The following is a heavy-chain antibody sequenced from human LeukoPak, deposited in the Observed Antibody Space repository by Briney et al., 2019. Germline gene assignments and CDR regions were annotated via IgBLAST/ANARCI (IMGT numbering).Heavy chain of an antibody. CDR1: GGSISSYY. Sequence: PSETLSLTCTVSGGSISSYYWSWIRQPPGKGLEWIGYIYYSGSTNYNLSLKSRVTISVDTSKNQFSLKLSSVTAADTAVYYCASAYSSSSVIDYWGQGTLVTVSS. D-gene: IGHD6-6*01. V-gene: IGHV4-59*01. CDR2: IYYSGST. CDR3: ASAYSSSSVIDY. J-gene: IGHJ4*02.